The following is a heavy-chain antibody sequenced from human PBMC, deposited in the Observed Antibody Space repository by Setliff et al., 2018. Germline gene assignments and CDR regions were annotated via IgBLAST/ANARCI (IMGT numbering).Heavy chain of an antibody. CDR1: GGSISSGDYY. V-gene: IGHV4-30-4*08. D-gene: IGHD5-18*01. Sequence: LSLTCTVSGGSISSGDYYWSWIRQPPGKGLEWIGYIYYSGSTYYNPSLKSRVTISVDTSKNQFSLKLSSVTAADTAVYYCASLSPLRGYSYGIDYWGQGTLVTVSS. CDR2: IYYSGST. J-gene: IGHJ4*02. CDR3: ASLSPLRGYSYGIDY.